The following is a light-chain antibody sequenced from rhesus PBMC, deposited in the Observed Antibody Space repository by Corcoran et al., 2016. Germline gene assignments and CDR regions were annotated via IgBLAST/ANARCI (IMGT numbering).Light chain of an antibody. V-gene: IGKV1-22*01. CDR3: QQDRESPPT. CDR2: KSS. Sequence: DIQMTQSPSSLSASVGDTVTITCRASQSISRWLAWYQPKPGKAPKILIDKSSTLDSGVPSRFRGRGPGTDFTLTISSLQSEDFATYNCQQDRESPPTFGQGTKVEIK. CDR1: QSISRW. J-gene: IGKJ1*01.